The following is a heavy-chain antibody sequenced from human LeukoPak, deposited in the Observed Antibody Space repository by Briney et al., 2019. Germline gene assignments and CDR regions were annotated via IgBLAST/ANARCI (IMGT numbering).Heavy chain of an antibody. Sequence: GGSLRLSCAASGFTFSDYYMSWIRQAPGKGLEWVSAISGSGGSTYYADSVKGRFTISRDNSKNTLYLQMNSLRAEDTAVYYCAKGIQLWSSYFDYWGQGTLVTVSS. CDR3: AKGIQLWSSYFDY. J-gene: IGHJ4*02. CDR1: GFTFSDYY. CDR2: ISGSGGST. D-gene: IGHD5-18*01. V-gene: IGHV3-23*01.